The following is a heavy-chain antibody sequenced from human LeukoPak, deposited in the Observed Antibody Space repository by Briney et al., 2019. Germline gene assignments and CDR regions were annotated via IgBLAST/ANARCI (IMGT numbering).Heavy chain of an antibody. CDR1: GFTFRNYG. J-gene: IGHJ4*02. D-gene: IGHD3-9*01. CDR2: IWFDGSNI. CDR3: AREYDLLTAYYTDLDY. V-gene: IGHV3-33*01. Sequence: GRSLRLSCVASGFTFRNYGMNWVRQAPGKGVEWVAIIWFDGSNIDYADSVKGRFTISRDNSKNTLFLQMNSLKAEDTAVYYCAREYDLLTAYYTDLDYWGQGTLVTVSS.